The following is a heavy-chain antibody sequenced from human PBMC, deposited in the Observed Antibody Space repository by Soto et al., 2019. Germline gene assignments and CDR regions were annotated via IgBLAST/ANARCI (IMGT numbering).Heavy chain of an antibody. CDR2: INANTGAT. D-gene: IGHD1-26*01. Sequence: QVRLVQSGAEVGQPGASVKVSCKASGHTSRNNGISWVRQAPGQGLEWMGFINANTGATNYARKFRGRITLTTDTFTSTVDMEVRSLRADDTAVFYCGRVEDQWDKRFLNYWGQGTLVTVSS. CDR3: GRVEDQWDKRFLNY. V-gene: IGHV1-18*01. CDR1: GHTSRNNG. J-gene: IGHJ4*02.